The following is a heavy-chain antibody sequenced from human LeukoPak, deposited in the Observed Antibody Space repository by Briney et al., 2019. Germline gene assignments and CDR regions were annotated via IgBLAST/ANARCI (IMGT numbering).Heavy chain of an antibody. CDR2: TYYRSTWYN. D-gene: IGHD2-2*01. Sequence: SQTLSLTCAISGDSVSSNSVTWNWIRQSPSRGVEWLGRTYYRSTWYNDYAVSVGGRITVNPDTSKNQFSLHLNSVTPEDTAVYYCARRLTQYDCFDPWGQGILVTVSS. J-gene: IGHJ5*02. CDR3: ARRLTQYDCFDP. CDR1: GDSVSSNSVT. V-gene: IGHV6-1*01.